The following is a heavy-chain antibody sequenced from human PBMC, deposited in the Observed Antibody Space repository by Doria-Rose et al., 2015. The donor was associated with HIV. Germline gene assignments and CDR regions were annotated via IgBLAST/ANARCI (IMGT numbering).Heavy chain of an antibody. CDR3: ARIKSSRWYHKYYFDF. Sequence: QITLKESGPVLVKPTETLALTCTVSGVSLSSPGMGVSWIRQPPGKALEWLANIFSDDEGSYRTSLKSRLTISRDTSKGQVVLTMTDMDPVDTATYYCARIKSSRWYHKYYFDFWGQGTLVIVSA. CDR1: GVSLSSPGMG. CDR2: IFSDDEG. J-gene: IGHJ4*02. V-gene: IGHV2-26*01. D-gene: IGHD6-13*01.